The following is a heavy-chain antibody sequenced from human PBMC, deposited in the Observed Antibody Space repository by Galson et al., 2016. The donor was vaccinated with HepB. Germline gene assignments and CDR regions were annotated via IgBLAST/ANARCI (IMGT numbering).Heavy chain of an antibody. D-gene: IGHD3-9*01. J-gene: IGHJ4*02. CDR1: GGTFSSFA. CDR2: IIPIFGSA. V-gene: IGHV1-69*13. Sequence: SVKVSCKASGGTFSSFAINWVRQAPGQGLEWMGGIIPIFGSASYAQKFQGRLTITADESTSTANMELSSLRSEDTAVYYCARGIYQDFLTAYYLWGQGTLVTVSS. CDR3: ARGIYQDFLTAYYL.